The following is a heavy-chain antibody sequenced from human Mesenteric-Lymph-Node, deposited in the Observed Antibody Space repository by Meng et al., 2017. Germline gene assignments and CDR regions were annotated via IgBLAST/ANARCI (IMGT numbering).Heavy chain of an antibody. CDR2: ISWNSGSI. CDR1: GFTFDDYA. D-gene: IGHD5-24*01. J-gene: IGHJ4*02. V-gene: IGHV3-9*01. Sequence: SLKISCAASGFTFDDYAMHWVRQAPGKGLEWVSGISWNSGSIGYADSVKGRFTISRDNAKNSVFLQMTSLAAEDTALYYCARNRGYNSFDYWGQGTLVTVSS. CDR3: ARNRGYNSFDY.